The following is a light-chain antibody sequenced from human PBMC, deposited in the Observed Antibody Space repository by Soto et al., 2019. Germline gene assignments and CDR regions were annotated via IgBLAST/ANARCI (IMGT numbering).Light chain of an antibody. V-gene: IGKV1-5*03. J-gene: IGKJ2*01. CDR2: RAS. CDR3: QQYSSYSPYT. Sequence: DIPMTQSPSTLSAAVGDRVTITCRASQSVSNWLAWYQQKPGKAPKLLMYRASVLEGGVPARFSGSGSGTEFTLTINSLQPDDFATYYCQQYSSYSPYTFGQGTKLEIK. CDR1: QSVSNW.